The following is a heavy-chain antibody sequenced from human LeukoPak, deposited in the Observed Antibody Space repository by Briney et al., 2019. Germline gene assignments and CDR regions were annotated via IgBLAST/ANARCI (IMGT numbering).Heavy chain of an antibody. CDR3: ARGFSPNWFDP. Sequence: PSETLSLTCTVSGGSVSSGTYYWSWIRQPPGEGLEWIGYIYYSGSTNYNPSLKSRVTISVDTSKNQFSLKLSSVTAADTAVYYCARGFSPNWFDPWGQGTLVTVSS. CDR1: GGSVSSGTYY. J-gene: IGHJ5*02. CDR2: IYYSGST. V-gene: IGHV4-61*01.